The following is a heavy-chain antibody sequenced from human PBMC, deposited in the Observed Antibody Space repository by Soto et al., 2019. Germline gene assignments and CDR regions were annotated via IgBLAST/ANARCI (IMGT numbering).Heavy chain of an antibody. Sequence: QVQMVESGGGVVQPGRSLRLSCAASGFSFENYGMHWVRQAPGRGLEWVAIIWYDGSLQYYAAAVKGRFTISRDNSKNTLYLEMNSLRAEDTALYYCVKDIEENQLLYDAFDIWGQGTMVTVAS. V-gene: IGHV3-33*06. CDR1: GFSFENYG. CDR3: VKDIEENQLLYDAFDI. J-gene: IGHJ3*02. D-gene: IGHD2-2*01. CDR2: IWYDGSLQ.